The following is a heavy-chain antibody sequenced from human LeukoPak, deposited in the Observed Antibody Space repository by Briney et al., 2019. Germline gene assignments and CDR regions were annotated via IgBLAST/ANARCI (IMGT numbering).Heavy chain of an antibody. CDR2: ISSSSNTI. V-gene: IGHV3-48*02. CDR1: GFTFSSYN. Sequence: GGSLRLSCAASGFTFSSYNMNWVRQAPGKGLEWVSYISSSSNTIYNADSVKGRFTIFRDNAKNSLYLQMNSLRDDDTAVYYCARTDWFDPWGQGTLVTVSS. J-gene: IGHJ5*02. CDR3: ARTDWFDP.